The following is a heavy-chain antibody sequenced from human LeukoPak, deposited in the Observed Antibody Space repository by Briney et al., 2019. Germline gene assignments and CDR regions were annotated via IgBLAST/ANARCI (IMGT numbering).Heavy chain of an antibody. Sequence: GVSLKISCKGSGYSFTSYWIGWVRQMPGKGLEWMGIIYPGDSDTRYSPSFQGQVTISADKSISTAYLQWSSLKASDTAIYYCARHFQGDGYNQQYYFDYWSQGTLVTVSS. CDR3: ARHFQGDGYNQQYYFDY. V-gene: IGHV5-51*01. CDR1: GYSFTSYW. D-gene: IGHD5-24*01. J-gene: IGHJ4*02. CDR2: IYPGDSDT.